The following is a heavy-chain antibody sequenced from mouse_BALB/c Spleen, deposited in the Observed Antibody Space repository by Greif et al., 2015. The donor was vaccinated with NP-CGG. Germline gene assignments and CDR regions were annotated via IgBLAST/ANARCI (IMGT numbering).Heavy chain of an antibody. CDR3: ARPLWDEGTWFAY. CDR1: GFTFSDYC. V-gene: IGHV5-4*02. CDR2: ISDGGSYT. Sequence: EVQLQQSGGGLVKPGGSLKLSCAASGFTFSDYCMYWVRQTPEKRLEWVATISDGGSYTYYPDSVKGRFTISRDNAKNNLYLQMSSLKSEDTAMYYCARPLWDEGTWFAYWGQGTLVTVSA. D-gene: IGHD4-1*01. J-gene: IGHJ3*01.